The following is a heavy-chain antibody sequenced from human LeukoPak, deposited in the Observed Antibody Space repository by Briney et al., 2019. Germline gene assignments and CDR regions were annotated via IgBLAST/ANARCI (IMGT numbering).Heavy chain of an antibody. CDR3: AKDQDYYDSSGMGDY. Sequence: GGSLRLSCAASGFTFSNFGMHWVRQAPGKGLEWVAVISYDGKNEYYTDSVKGRFTISRDNSKNTLYLQMSSLRAEDTAVYYCAKDQDYYDSSGMGDYWGQGTLVTVSS. D-gene: IGHD3-22*01. J-gene: IGHJ4*02. CDR2: ISYDGKNE. CDR1: GFTFSNFG. V-gene: IGHV3-30*18.